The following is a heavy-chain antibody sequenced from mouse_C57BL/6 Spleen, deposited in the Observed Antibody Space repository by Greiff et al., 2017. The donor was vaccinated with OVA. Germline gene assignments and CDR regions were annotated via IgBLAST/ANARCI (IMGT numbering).Heavy chain of an antibody. CDR1: GYSITSGYY. J-gene: IGHJ3*01. V-gene: IGHV3-6*01. CDR2: ISYDGST. CDR3: AGGGTAWFAY. Sequence: ESGPGLVKPSQSLSLTCSVTGYSITSGYYWNWIRQLPGNKLEWMGYISYDGSTNYNPSLKNRISITRATSKNQFFLKLNSVTTEDAATYYCAGGGTAWFAYWGQGTLVTVSA.